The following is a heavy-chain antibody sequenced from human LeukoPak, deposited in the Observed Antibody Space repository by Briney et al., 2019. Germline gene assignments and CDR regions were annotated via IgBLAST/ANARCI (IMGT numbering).Heavy chain of an antibody. Sequence: ASVKVSCKASGYTFTGYYMHWVRQAPGQGLEWMGWINPSGGSTSYAQKFQGRVTMTRDTSTSTVYMELSSLRSEDTAVYYCARDLGSYSTFDYWGQGTLVTVSS. D-gene: IGHD1-26*01. V-gene: IGHV1-46*01. CDR1: GYTFTGYY. CDR3: ARDLGSYSTFDY. J-gene: IGHJ4*02. CDR2: INPSGGST.